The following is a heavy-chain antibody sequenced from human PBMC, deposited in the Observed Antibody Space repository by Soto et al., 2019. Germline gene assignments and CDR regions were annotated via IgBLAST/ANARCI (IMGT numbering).Heavy chain of an antibody. Sequence: SETLSLTCTVSGGSISSYYWSWIRQPPGKGLEWIGYIYYSGSTNYNPSLKSRVTISVDTSKNQFSLKLSSVTAADTAVYYCARVEDCSGGSCYPNWFDPWGQGTLVTVSS. V-gene: IGHV4-59*01. D-gene: IGHD2-15*01. CDR3: ARVEDCSGGSCYPNWFDP. CDR1: GGSISSYY. J-gene: IGHJ5*02. CDR2: IYYSGST.